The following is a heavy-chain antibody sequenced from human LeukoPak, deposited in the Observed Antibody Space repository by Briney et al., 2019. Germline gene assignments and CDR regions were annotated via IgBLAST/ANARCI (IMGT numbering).Heavy chain of an antibody. Sequence: GGSLRLSCAASGFTFSSSEMSWVRQAPGKGLEWVSCISTSGSTIYYADSVKGRFTISRDNAKNSLYLQMNSLRAEDTAVYYCARVNDYSNSGVNWFDPWGQGTLVTVSS. J-gene: IGHJ5*02. D-gene: IGHD4-11*01. CDR2: ISTSGSTI. CDR3: ARVNDYSNSGVNWFDP. CDR1: GFTFSSSE. V-gene: IGHV3-48*03.